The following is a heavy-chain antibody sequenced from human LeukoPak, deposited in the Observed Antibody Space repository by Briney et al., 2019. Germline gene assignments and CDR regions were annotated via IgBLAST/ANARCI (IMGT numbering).Heavy chain of an antibody. CDR3: ARDGDSYGYYYYYYMDV. V-gene: IGHV1-2*06. CDR2: INPNSGGT. D-gene: IGHD5-18*01. J-gene: IGHJ6*03. CDR1: GYTFTGYY. Sequence: GASVKVSCKASGYTFTGYYMHWVRQAPGQGLEWMGRINPNSGGTNYAQKFQGRVTMTRDTSISTAYMELSRLRSDDTAVYYCARDGDSYGYYYYYYMDVWGKGTTVTVSS.